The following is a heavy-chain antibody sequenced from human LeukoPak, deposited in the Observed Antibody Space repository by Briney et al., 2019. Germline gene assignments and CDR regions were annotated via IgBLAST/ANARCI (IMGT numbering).Heavy chain of an antibody. CDR3: ARDRGYFYDQLDY. J-gene: IGHJ4*02. V-gene: IGHV3-64D*06. CDR2: ISSNGGST. Sequence: WGSLRLSCSASGFTFSSYAMHWVRQAPGKGLEYVSAISSNGGSTYYADSVKGRFTISRDNSKNTLYLQMSSLRAEDTAVYYCARDRGYFYDQLDYWGQGTLVIVSS. D-gene: IGHD2/OR15-2a*01. CDR1: GFTFSSYA.